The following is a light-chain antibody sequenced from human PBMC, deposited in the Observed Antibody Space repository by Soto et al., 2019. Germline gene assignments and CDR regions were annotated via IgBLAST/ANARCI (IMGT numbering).Light chain of an antibody. CDR3: QQYNGFPRT. CDR2: KAS. Sequence: DIQMTQSPSTLSASVGDRVTITCRASQSLSIWLACYQQKPGKAPKLLIYKASTLQSGVPSRFSGSGSGTEFTLTITGLQPDDFATYYCQQYNGFPRTFGQGTKVDIK. J-gene: IGKJ1*01. CDR1: QSLSIW. V-gene: IGKV1-5*03.